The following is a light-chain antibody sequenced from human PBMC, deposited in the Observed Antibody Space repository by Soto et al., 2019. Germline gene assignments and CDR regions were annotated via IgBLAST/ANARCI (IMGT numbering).Light chain of an antibody. CDR2: GAS. CDR3: KQYGNSPQT. V-gene: IGKV3-20*01. CDR1: QSVSSN. Sequence: EIVLTQSPATLSLSPGERATLSCRASQSVSSNLAWYQQKPGQAPRLLIYGASTRATGIQDRFSGSGSGTDFTLTIARLEPGDFAVYYCKQYGNSPQTFGQGTKVDI. J-gene: IGKJ1*01.